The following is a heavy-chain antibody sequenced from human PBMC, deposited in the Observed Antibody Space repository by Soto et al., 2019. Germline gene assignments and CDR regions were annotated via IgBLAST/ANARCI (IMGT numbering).Heavy chain of an antibody. D-gene: IGHD6-13*01. CDR2: IIPILGIA. V-gene: IGHV1-69*08. CDR3: AREGSYPGYSIPS. Sequence: QVQLVQSGAEVKKPGSSVKVSCKASGGTFSSYTISWVRQAPGQGLEWMGRIIPILGIANYAQKFQGRVTITADKSTSTAYMELSSLRSEDTAVYYCAREGSYPGYSIPSWGQGTLVTVSS. J-gene: IGHJ5*02. CDR1: GGTFSSYT.